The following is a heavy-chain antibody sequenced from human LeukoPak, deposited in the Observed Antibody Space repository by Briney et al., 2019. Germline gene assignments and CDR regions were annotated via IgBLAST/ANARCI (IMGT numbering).Heavy chain of an antibody. CDR3: ARTPYYYDSSGDYYFDY. Sequence: GGSLRLSCAASGFTFSSYSMNWVRQAPGKGLEWVSSISSSSSYIYYADSVKGRFTISRDNAKNSLYLQMNSLRAEDTAVYYCARTPYYYDSSGDYYFDYWGQGTLVTVSS. V-gene: IGHV3-21*01. CDR2: ISSSSSYI. CDR1: GFTFSSYS. D-gene: IGHD3-22*01. J-gene: IGHJ4*02.